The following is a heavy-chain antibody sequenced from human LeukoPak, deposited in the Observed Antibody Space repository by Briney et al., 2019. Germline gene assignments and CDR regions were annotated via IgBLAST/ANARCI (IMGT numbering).Heavy chain of an antibody. V-gene: IGHV1-8*02. CDR1: GYTFTSYD. CDR2: MNPDTGNT. CDR3: ASSHTFTMVRGVTLNY. J-gene: IGHJ4*02. Sequence: RASVKVSCKASGYTFTSYDINWVRQATGQGLEWMGWMNPDTGNTGYAQKLQGRVTMTTDTSTSTAYMELRSLRSDDTAVYYCASSHTFTMVRGVTLNYWGQGTLVTVSS. D-gene: IGHD3-10*01.